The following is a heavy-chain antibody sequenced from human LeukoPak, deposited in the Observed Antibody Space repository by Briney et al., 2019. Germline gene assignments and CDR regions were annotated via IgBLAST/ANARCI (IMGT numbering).Heavy chain of an antibody. V-gene: IGHV3-33*01. CDR1: GFTFSSYG. D-gene: IGHD2-2*01. J-gene: IGHJ4*02. Sequence: GGSLRLSCAASGFTFSSYGMHWVRQAPGKGLEWVAVIWYDGSNKYYADSVKGRFTISRDNSKNTLYLQMNSLRAEDTAVYYCARDLLGYCSSTSCYARLLTTDYWGQGTLVTASS. CDR2: IWYDGSNK. CDR3: ARDLLGYCSSTSCYARLLTTDY.